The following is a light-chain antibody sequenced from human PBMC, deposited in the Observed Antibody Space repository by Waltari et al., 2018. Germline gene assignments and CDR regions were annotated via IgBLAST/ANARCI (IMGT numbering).Light chain of an antibody. Sequence: DIQLSQSPSFLSASVGDRVTITCRASQGISAYLAWDQQKPGKAPKVLIYGASTLQSGVPSRFSGSGSGTEFTLTISRLQPEDVATYFCQHLHTYPYSFGQGTKLEIK. J-gene: IGKJ2*03. CDR3: QHLHTYPYS. CDR2: GAS. CDR1: QGISAY. V-gene: IGKV1-9*01.